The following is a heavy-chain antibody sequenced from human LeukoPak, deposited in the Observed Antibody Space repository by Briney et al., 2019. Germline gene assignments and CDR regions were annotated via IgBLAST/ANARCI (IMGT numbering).Heavy chain of an antibody. V-gene: IGHV3-30*04. CDR1: GFTFSSDA. J-gene: IGHJ4*02. D-gene: IGHD4-17*01. CDR3: ARVTTTVTFDY. CDR2: IIYDGSNQ. Sequence: PGGSLRLSCAASGFTFSSDAMHWVRQAPGKGLEWVAVIIYDGSNQYYGDSVKGRFTISRDNSKNTLYLLMNSLRTDDTAVYYCARVTTTVTFDYWGQGTLVTVSS.